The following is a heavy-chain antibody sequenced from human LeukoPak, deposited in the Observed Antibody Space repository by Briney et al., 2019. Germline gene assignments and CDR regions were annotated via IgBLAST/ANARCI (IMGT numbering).Heavy chain of an antibody. CDR1: GGSISSSNW. CDR2: IYHSGST. D-gene: IGHD6-19*01. CDR3: ARNQVAGTPDFDY. J-gene: IGHJ4*02. V-gene: IGHV4-4*02. Sequence: SETLSLTCAVSGGSISSSNWWSWVRQPPGKGLEWIGEIYHSGSTNYNPSLKSRVTISVDKSKNQFSLKLSSVTAADTAVYYCARNQVAGTPDFDYWGQGTLVTVSS.